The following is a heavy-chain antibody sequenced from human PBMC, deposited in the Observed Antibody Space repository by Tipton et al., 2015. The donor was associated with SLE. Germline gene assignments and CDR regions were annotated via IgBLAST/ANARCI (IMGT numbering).Heavy chain of an antibody. V-gene: IGHV4-31*03. J-gene: IGHJ5*02. D-gene: IGHD2-2*01. CDR1: GGSISSGGYY. CDR3: ARGPYCSSTSCPFWFDP. CDR2: IYYSGST. Sequence: TLSLTCTVSGGSISSGGYYWSWIRQHPGKGLEWIGYIYYSGSTYYDPSLKSRVTISVDTSKNQFSLKLSSVTAADTAVYYCARGPYCSSTSCPFWFDPWGQGTLVTVSS.